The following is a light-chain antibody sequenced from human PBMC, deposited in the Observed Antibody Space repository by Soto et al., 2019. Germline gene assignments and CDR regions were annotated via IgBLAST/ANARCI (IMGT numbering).Light chain of an antibody. V-gene: IGKV3-20*01. Sequence: EIVLTQSPGTLSLSPGERATLSCKASQSVSSNFLTWYQRKPGQAPRLLIYGASYRATDIPCRFSGSGSGTDFTINITRLEPEDVAVYYCQQYGTSPQTFGQGTKVEL. J-gene: IGKJ1*01. CDR2: GAS. CDR1: QSVSSNF. CDR3: QQYGTSPQT.